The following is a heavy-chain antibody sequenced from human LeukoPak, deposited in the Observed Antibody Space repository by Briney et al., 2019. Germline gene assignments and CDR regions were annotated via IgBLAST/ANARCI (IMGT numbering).Heavy chain of an antibody. D-gene: IGHD4-23*01. Sequence: SVKVSCKASGGTFSSYAISWVRQAPGQGLEWMGRIIPILGIANYAQKFQGRVTITADKSTSTAYMELSSLRSEDTAVYYCARNYGGNGHAATYWGQGTLVTVSS. CDR2: IIPILGIA. CDR3: ARNYGGNGHAATY. CDR1: GGTFSSYA. V-gene: IGHV1-69*04. J-gene: IGHJ4*02.